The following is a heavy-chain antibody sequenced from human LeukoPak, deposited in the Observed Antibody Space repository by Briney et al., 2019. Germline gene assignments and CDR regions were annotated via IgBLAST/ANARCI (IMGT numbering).Heavy chain of an antibody. V-gene: IGHV4-39*01. Sequence: PSETLSLTCTVSGGSISSSSYYWGWIRQPPGKGLEWIGSIYYSGSTYYNPSLKSRVTISVDTSKNHFSLKLSSVTAADTAVYYCATTGPYGAYFDYWGQGTLVTVSS. CDR1: GGSISSSSYY. CDR2: IYYSGST. CDR3: ATTGPYGAYFDY. J-gene: IGHJ4*02. D-gene: IGHD4-11*01.